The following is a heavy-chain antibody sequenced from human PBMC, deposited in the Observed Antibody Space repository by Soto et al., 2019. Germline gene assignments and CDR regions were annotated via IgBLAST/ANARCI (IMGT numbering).Heavy chain of an antibody. D-gene: IGHD1-1*01. J-gene: IGHJ4*02. CDR3: ARGRYGDY. V-gene: IGHV1-18*01. CDR2: ISAHNGNT. CDR1: GYAFTTYG. Sequence: QVHLVQSGAEVKKPGASVKVSCKGSGYAFTTYGITWVRQAPGQGLEWMGWISAHNGNTNYAQKLQGRVTVTRDTSTSTAYMELRCLRSDDTAVYYCARGRYGDYWGQGALVNVSP.